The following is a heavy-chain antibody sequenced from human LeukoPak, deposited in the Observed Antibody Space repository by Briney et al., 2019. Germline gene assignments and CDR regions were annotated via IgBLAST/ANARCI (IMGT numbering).Heavy chain of an antibody. CDR3: ARGRVYDSSGYQH. V-gene: IGHV4-59*01. CDR1: GGSISSYY. CDR2: IYYSGST. J-gene: IGHJ1*01. Sequence: SETLSLTCTVSGGSISSYYWSWIRQPPGKGLEWIGYIYYSGSTNYNPSLKSRVTISVDTSKNQFSLKLSSVTAADTAVYYCARGRVYDSSGYQHWGQGTLVTVSS. D-gene: IGHD3-22*01.